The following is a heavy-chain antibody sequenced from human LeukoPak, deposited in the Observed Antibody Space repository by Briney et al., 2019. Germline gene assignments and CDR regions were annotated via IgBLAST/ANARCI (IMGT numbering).Heavy chain of an antibody. CDR1: GYTFTSYD. Sequence: ASVKVSCKASGYTFTSYDINWVRQATGQGLEWMGWMNPNSGNTGYAQKFQGRVTMTRNTSISTAYMELSSLRSEDTAVYYCARGVGRRIFGVVIARYYFDYWGQGTLVTVSS. CDR2: MNPNSGNT. D-gene: IGHD3-3*01. CDR3: ARGVGRRIFGVVIARYYFDY. J-gene: IGHJ4*02. V-gene: IGHV1-8*01.